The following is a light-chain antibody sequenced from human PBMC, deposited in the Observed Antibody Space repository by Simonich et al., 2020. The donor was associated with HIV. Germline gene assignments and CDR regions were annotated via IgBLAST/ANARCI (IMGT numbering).Light chain of an antibody. CDR2: WAS. CDR1: QRVLSSSNNKNY. Sequence: DIVMTQSPDSLAVSLGERATINCKSSQRVLSSSNNKNYLAWYQQKPGQPPKLLIYWASTRESGVPDRFSGSGSGTDFTLTISSLQAEDVAVYYCQQYNNWPPAFGQGTKVEIK. CDR3: QQYNNWPPA. V-gene: IGKV4-1*01. J-gene: IGKJ1*01.